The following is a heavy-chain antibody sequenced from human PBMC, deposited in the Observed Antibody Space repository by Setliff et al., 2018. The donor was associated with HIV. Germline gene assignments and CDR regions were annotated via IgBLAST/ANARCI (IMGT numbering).Heavy chain of an antibody. V-gene: IGHV4-39*01. Sequence: ETLSLTCTVSGGSINKNDYWWGWIRQPPGKGLEWIGSIYYSGSTDYNPSLKSRVTISADTSKNQFSVKLTSVTAADTAVYYCARQWSGSCSGGSCYPIDSWGQGTLVTVSS. CDR3: ARQWSGSCSGGSCYPIDS. CDR2: IYYSGST. J-gene: IGHJ4*02. D-gene: IGHD2-15*01. CDR1: GGSINKNDYW.